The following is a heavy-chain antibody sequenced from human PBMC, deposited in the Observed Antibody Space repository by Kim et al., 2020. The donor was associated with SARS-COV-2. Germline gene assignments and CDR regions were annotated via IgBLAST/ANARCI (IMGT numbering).Heavy chain of an antibody. CDR3: ARESYVVVPAAARRADNWFDP. CDR2: IYYSGST. D-gene: IGHD2-2*01. V-gene: IGHV4-31*03. J-gene: IGHJ5*02. CDR1: GGSISSGGYY. Sequence: SETLSLTCTVSGGSISSGGYYWSWIRQHPGKGLEWIGYIYYSGSTYYNPSLKSRVTISVDTSKNQFSLKLSSVTAADTAVYYCARESYVVVPAAARRADNWFDPWGQGTLVTVSS.